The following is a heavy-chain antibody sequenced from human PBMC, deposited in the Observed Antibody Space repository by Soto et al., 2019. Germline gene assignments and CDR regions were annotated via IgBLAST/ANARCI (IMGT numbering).Heavy chain of an antibody. CDR3: ARGTVTTGDYYNYMDV. D-gene: IGHD4-17*01. Sequence: ASVKVSCKASGYTFTSYYMHWVRQAPGQGLEWMGIINPSGGSTSYAQKFQGRVTMTRDTSTSTVYMELSSLRSEDTAVYYCARGTVTTGDYYNYMDVWGNGTTVTVSS. V-gene: IGHV1-46*03. J-gene: IGHJ6*03. CDR2: INPSGGST. CDR1: GYTFTSYY.